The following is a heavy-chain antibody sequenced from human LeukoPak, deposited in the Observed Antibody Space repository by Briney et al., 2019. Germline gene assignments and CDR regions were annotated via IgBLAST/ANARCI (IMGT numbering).Heavy chain of an antibody. V-gene: IGHV4-59*01. J-gene: IGHJ4*02. CDR3: ARSLMYYNILTGYSPQNFDY. Sequence: PSETLSLTCTVSGGSISSYYWSWIRQPPGKGLEWIGYIHNSGSTSYDPALKSRVTISVDTSKKQFSLKLSSVTAADTAVYYCARSLMYYNILTGYSPQNFDYWGQGTLVTVSS. CDR2: IHNSGST. D-gene: IGHD3-9*01. CDR1: GGSISSYY.